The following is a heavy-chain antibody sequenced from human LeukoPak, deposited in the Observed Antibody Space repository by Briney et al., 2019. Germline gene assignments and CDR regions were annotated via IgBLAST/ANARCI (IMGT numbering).Heavy chain of an antibody. D-gene: IGHD2-21*01. V-gene: IGHV4-30-4*08. CDR3: ARDDQFRWFDY. CDR1: GASISSGDYY. Sequence: SETLSLTCTVSGASISSGDYYWSWIRQPPGKGLEWIGYIYYSGTTYYNPSLKSRITISVDTSKNQFSLKLSSVTAADTAVYYCARDDQFRWFDYWGQGTLVTVSS. J-gene: IGHJ4*02. CDR2: IYYSGTT.